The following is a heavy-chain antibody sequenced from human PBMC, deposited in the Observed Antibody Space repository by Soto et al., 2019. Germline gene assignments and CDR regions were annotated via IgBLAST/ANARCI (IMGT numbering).Heavy chain of an antibody. CDR2: ISSSSSYT. Sequence: SGFTFSDYYMSGIRQAPGKGLEWVSYISSSSSYTNYADSVKGRFTISRDNAKNSLYLQMNSLKTEDTAIYYCSKYSGSSTIPAALGQGTLVTVSS. CDR1: GFTFSDYY. CDR3: SKYSGSSTIPAA. D-gene: IGHD1-26*01. J-gene: IGHJ5*02. V-gene: IGHV3-11*03.